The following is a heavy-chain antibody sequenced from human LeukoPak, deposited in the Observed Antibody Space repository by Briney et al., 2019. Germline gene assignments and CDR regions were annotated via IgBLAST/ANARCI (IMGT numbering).Heavy chain of an antibody. D-gene: IGHD3-10*01. CDR2: ISSSGSTI. CDR3: ARALTDYYGSGSSNNWFDP. J-gene: IGHJ5*02. V-gene: IGHV3-11*01. Sequence: GGSLRLSCAASGFTFSDYYMSWIRQAPGKGLEWVSYISSSGSTIYYADSVKGRFTISRDNAKNSLYLQMNSLRAEDTAVYYCARALTDYYGSGSSNNWFDPWGQGTLVTVSS. CDR1: GFTFSDYY.